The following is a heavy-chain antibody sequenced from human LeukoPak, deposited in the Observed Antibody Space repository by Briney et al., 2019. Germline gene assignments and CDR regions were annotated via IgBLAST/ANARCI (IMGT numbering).Heavy chain of an antibody. CDR3: ARDVVVTSSPDAFDI. CDR2: ISNSGTT. V-gene: IGHV4-31*11. D-gene: IGHD2-21*01. J-gene: IGHJ3*02. Sequence: SQTLSLTCAVSGDSVSSGGYYWTWIRQHPGKGLEWIGYISNSGTTSYSPSLKSRVSISVDTSNNQFSLRLSSVTAADTAVYYCARDVVVTSSPDAFDIWGQGTMVTVSS. CDR1: GDSVSSGGYY.